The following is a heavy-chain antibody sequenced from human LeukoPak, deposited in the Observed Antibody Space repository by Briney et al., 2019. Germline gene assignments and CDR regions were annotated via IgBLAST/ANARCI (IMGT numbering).Heavy chain of an antibody. V-gene: IGHV3-30*01. CDR3: ARDPDFWSGYLDY. CDR2: ISYDGSNK. Sequence: GGSLRLSCAASGFTFSSYAMHWVRQAPGKGLEWVAVISYDGSNKYYADSVKGRFTISRDNSKNTLYLQMNSLRAEDTAVYYCARDPDFWSGYLDYWGQGTLVTVSS. CDR1: GFTFSSYA. D-gene: IGHD3-3*01. J-gene: IGHJ4*02.